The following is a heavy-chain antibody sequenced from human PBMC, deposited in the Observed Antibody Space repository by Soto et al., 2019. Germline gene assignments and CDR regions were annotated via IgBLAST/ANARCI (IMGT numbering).Heavy chain of an antibody. CDR1: GYTFTSYD. J-gene: IGHJ4*02. CDR2: MNPNSGNT. D-gene: IGHD1-7*01. Sequence: ASVKVSWKASGYTFTSYDINWVRQATGQGLEWMGWMNPNSGNTAYAQKFQGRVTMTRNTSISTAYMELSSLRSEDTAVYYCARERTGPNYFDYWGQGTLVTVSS. CDR3: ARERTGPNYFDY. V-gene: IGHV1-8*01.